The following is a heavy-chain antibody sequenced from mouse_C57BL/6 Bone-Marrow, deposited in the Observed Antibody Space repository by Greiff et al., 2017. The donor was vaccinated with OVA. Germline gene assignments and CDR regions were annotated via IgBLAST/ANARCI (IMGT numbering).Heavy chain of an antibody. V-gene: IGHV5-17*01. CDR1: GFTFSDYG. D-gene: IGHD1-1*01. CDR3: ARLITTVVAAVDY. J-gene: IGHJ4*01. CDR2: ISSGSSTI. Sequence: EVQLQESGGGLVKPGGSLKLSCAASGFTFSDYGMHWVRQAPEKGLEWVAYISSGSSTIYYADTVKGRFTISRDNAKNTLFLQMTSLRSEDTAMYYCARLITTVVAAVDYWGQGTSVTVSS.